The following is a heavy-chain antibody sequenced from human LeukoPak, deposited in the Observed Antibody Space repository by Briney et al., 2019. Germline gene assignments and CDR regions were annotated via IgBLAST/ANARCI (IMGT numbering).Heavy chain of an antibody. V-gene: IGHV4-34*01. CDR3: ARHRAKGGYSSSWYIVGYMDV. Sequence: PSETLSLTCAVYGGSFSGYYWSWIRQPPGKGLEWIGEINHSGSTNYNPSLKSRVTISVDTSKNQFSLKLSSVTAADTAVYYCARHRAKGGYSSSWYIVGYMDVWGKGITVTISS. CDR1: GGSFSGYY. J-gene: IGHJ6*03. D-gene: IGHD6-13*01. CDR2: INHSGST.